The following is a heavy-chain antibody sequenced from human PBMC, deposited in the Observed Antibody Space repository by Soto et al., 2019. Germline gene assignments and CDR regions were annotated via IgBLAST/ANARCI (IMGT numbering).Heavy chain of an antibody. CDR1: GFTFSNYA. CDR2: ISADGNSK. Sequence: PWWSLRLSCSASGFTFSNYAMHWVRQAPGQGLEWVAIISADGNSKHYADSVKGRFTISRDNSRNTLFLQVNSLRPEDTAVYYCARGPQGPYCYIDYWGQGTPVTVSS. V-gene: IGHV3-30-3*01. CDR3: ARGPQGPYCYIDY. J-gene: IGHJ4*02. D-gene: IGHD2-15*01.